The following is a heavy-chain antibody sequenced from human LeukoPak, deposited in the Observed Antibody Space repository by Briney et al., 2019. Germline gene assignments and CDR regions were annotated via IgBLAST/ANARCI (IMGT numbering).Heavy chain of an antibody. D-gene: IGHD3-16*02. CDR3: ARDSKGDYVWGSYHIGYYYYGMDV. V-gene: IGHV3-48*02. CDR2: ISSSSSTI. CDR1: GFTFSSYS. Sequence: GGSLRLSCAASGFTFSSYSMNWVRQAPGKGLEWVSYISSSSSTIYYADSVKGRFTISRDNAKNSLYLQMNSLRDEDTAVYYCARDSKGDYVWGSYHIGYYYYGMDVWGQGTTVTVSS. J-gene: IGHJ6*02.